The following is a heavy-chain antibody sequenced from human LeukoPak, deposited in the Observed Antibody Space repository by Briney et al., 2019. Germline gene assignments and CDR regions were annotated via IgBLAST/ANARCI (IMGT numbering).Heavy chain of an antibody. CDR3: AKGSMVRGVLNLDAFDI. CDR2: INPNSGGT. J-gene: IGHJ3*02. CDR1: GYTFTGYY. V-gene: IGHV1-2*02. D-gene: IGHD3-10*01. Sequence: ASVKVSCKASGYTFTGYYMHWVRQAPGQGLEWMGWINPNSGGTNYAQKFQGRVTMARDTSISTAYMELSRLRAEDTAVYYCAKGSMVRGVLNLDAFDIWGQGTMVTVSS.